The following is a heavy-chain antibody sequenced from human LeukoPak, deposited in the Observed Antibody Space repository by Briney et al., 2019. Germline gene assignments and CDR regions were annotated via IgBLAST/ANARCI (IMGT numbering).Heavy chain of an antibody. V-gene: IGHV3-48*04. CDR2: ISSSSSTI. Sequence: GGSLRLSCAASGFTFSSYSMNWVRQAPGKGLEWVSYISSSSSTIYYADSVKGRFTISRDNAKNSLYLQMNSLRAEDTAVYYCARESDSSGWYWDYWGQGTLVTVSS. CDR3: ARESDSSGWYWDY. J-gene: IGHJ4*02. CDR1: GFTFSSYS. D-gene: IGHD6-19*01.